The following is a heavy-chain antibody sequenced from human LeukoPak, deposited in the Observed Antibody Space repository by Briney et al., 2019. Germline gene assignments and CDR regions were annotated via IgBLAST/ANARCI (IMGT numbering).Heavy chain of an antibody. J-gene: IGHJ4*02. CDR3: ARELRSYYDRRVYSFDY. V-gene: IGHV1-69*04. D-gene: IGHD3-22*01. CDR2: SIPILGRA. CDR1: GGTFSSYA. Sequence: SVKVSCKASGGTFSSYAISWVRQAPGQGLEWMGRSIPILGRANYAQKFQGRVTHTPDKPTRTHDMEVSSQRSEDTAGYYCARELRSYYDRRVYSFDYWGQGTLVSVPS.